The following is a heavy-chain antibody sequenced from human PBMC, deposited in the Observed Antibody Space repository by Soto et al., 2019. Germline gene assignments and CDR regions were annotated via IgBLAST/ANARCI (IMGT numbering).Heavy chain of an antibody. CDR2: ISGSGGST. Sequence: GGSLRLSCAASGFTFSSYAMSWVRQAPGKGLEWVSAISGSGGSTYYADSVKGRFTISRDNSKNTLYLQMNSLRAEDTAVYYCAKDLGAPYGSGSPTFDYWGQGTLVTVSS. J-gene: IGHJ4*02. V-gene: IGHV3-23*01. CDR1: GFTFSSYA. CDR3: AKDLGAPYGSGSPTFDY. D-gene: IGHD3-10*01.